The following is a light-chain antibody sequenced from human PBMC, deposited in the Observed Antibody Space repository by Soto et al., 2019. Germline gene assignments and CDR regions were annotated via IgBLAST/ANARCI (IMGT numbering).Light chain of an antibody. CDR3: QQYGNSPWT. J-gene: IGKJ1*01. Sequence: EIVLTQSPGTLSLSPGERATLSCRASQSVSSNYLAWCQQKPGQASRLLIYGASSRATGIPDRFSGSGSGTDFTLTISRLEPEDFAVYYCQQYGNSPWTFGQGTKVEIK. V-gene: IGKV3-20*01. CDR1: QSVSSNY. CDR2: GAS.